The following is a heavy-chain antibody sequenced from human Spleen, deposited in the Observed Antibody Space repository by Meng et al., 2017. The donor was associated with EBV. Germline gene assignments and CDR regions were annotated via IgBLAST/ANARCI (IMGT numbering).Heavy chain of an antibody. J-gene: IGHJ4*02. V-gene: IGHV4-4*02. CDR3: ARGDRASMTTVTSLVY. Sequence: QGPLEGAGPGLVKPSGTLALTCAVSGASISSRNWWTWVRQPPGKGLEWIGEIYHSGPTNYNPSLKSRVTMSVDKSKNQFSLKMNSVTAADAAVYYCARGDRASMTTVTSLVYWGQGTLVTVSS. D-gene: IGHD4-17*01. CDR1: GASISSRNW. CDR2: IYHSGPT.